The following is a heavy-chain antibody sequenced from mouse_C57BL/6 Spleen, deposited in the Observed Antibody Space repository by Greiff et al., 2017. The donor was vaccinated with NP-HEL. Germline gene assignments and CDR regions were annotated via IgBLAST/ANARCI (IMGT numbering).Heavy chain of an antibody. CDR2: ISSGSSTI. CDR3: AKLRLRGYYAMDY. J-gene: IGHJ4*01. Sequence: EVKLVESGGGLVKPGGSLKLSCAASGFTFSDYGMHWVRQAPEKGLEGVAYISSGSSTISYADTVKGRFPISRDNSKNTLFLQMTCLRAEDTAMYYCAKLRLRGYYAMDYCGQGASVTVSS. V-gene: IGHV5-17*01. D-gene: IGHD3-2*02. CDR1: GFTFSDYG.